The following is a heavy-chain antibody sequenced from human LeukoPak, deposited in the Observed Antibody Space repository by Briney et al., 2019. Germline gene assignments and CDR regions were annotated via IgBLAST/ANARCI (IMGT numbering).Heavy chain of an antibody. CDR3: AKAHYSVAAAGMSDD. Sequence: ASVKVSCKASGYTFTRYGINWVRQAPGQGLEWMGWISAYNGNTNYAQKVQGRVTMTTDTSTSTAYMELRSLRSDDTAVYYCAKAHYSVAAAGMSDDWGQGTLVTVSS. CDR2: ISAYNGNT. D-gene: IGHD6-13*01. J-gene: IGHJ4*02. V-gene: IGHV1-18*01. CDR1: GYTFTRYG.